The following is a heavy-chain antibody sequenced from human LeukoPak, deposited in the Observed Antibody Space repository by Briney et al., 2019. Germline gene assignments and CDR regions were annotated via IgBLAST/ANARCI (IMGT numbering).Heavy chain of an antibody. CDR3: ARDGGYNNRLDDAFDI. Sequence: GGSLRLSCAASGFTFSSYSMNWVRQAPGKGLEWVSYISSSSSTIYYADSVKGRFTISRDNAKNSLYLQMNSLRAEDTAVYYCARDGGYNNRLDDAFDIWGQGTLVTVSS. V-gene: IGHV3-48*04. CDR1: GFTFSSYS. J-gene: IGHJ3*02. CDR2: ISSSSSTI. D-gene: IGHD1-14*01.